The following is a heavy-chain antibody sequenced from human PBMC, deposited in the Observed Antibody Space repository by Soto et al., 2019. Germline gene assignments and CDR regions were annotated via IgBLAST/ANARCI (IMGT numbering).Heavy chain of an antibody. CDR2: IYYSGST. CDR1: GGSISSSSYY. CDR3: ARKEEDCTKGVCLGAYSYYMDV. D-gene: IGHD2-8*01. Sequence: PSETLSLTCTVSGGSISSSSYYWGWIRRPPGKGLEWIGSIYYSGSTYYNPSLKSRVTISVDTSKNQFSLKLSSVTAADTAVYYWARKEEDCTKGVCLGAYSYYMDVWAKGTRVTVSS. J-gene: IGHJ6*03. V-gene: IGHV4-39*01.